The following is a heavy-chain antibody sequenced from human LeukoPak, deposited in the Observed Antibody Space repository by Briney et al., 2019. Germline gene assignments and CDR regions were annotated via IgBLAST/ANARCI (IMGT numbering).Heavy chain of an antibody. Sequence: ASVKVSFKASGGTFSSYAISWVRQAPGQGLEWMGVIIPIFGTANYAQKFQGRVTLTTDESTSTAYMELSSLRSEDTAVYYCARAGPYCSSTSCYRGYYYMDVWGKGTTVTVSS. J-gene: IGHJ6*03. D-gene: IGHD2-2*02. CDR2: IIPIFGTA. CDR1: GGTFSSYA. CDR3: ARAGPYCSSTSCYRGYYYMDV. V-gene: IGHV1-69*05.